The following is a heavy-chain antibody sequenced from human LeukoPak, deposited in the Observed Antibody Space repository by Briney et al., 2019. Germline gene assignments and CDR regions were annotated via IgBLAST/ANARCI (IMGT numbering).Heavy chain of an antibody. J-gene: IGHJ5*02. CDR2: INPKNAGT. Sequence: ASVKVSCKASGYTFTCHYIHWVRQAPGQGLEWMGWINPKNAGTNYAQKFQGRVTMTRDTSTGTAYMELSRLRSDDTGVYFCARVPGARLDPVFDLWGQGTLVSVSS. V-gene: IGHV1-2*02. D-gene: IGHD6-19*01. CDR1: GYTFTCHY. CDR3: ARVPGARLDPVFDL.